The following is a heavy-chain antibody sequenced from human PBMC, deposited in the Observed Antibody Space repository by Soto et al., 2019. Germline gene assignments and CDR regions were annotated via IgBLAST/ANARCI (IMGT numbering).Heavy chain of an antibody. J-gene: IGHJ4*02. CDR3: AKDINLDY. CDR1: GFTFSSYG. D-gene: IGHD1-20*01. V-gene: IGHV3-30*18. Sequence: GGSLRLSCAASGFTFSSYGMHWVRQAPGKGLEWVAVISYDGSNKYYADSVKGRFTISRDNSKNTLYLQMNSLRAEDTAVYYCAKDINLDYWGQGTLVTVSS. CDR2: ISYDGSNK.